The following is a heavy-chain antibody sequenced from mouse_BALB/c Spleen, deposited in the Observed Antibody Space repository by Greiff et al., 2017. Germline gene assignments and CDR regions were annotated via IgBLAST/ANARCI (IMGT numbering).Heavy chain of an antibody. D-gene: IGHD1-1*01. J-gene: IGHJ3*01. CDR3: TIDYGSFSWFAY. CDR1: GYTFTSYW. CDR2: IYPSDSYT. V-gene: IGHV1-69*02. Sequence: QVQLKQPGAELVRPGASVKLSCKASGYTFTSYWINWVKQRPGQGLEWIGNIYPSDSYTNYNQKFKDKATLTVDKSSSTAYMQLSSPTSEDSAVYYCTIDYGSFSWFAYWGQGTLVTVSA.